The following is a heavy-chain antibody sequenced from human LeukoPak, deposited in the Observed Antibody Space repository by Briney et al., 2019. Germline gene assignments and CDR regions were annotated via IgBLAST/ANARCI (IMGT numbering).Heavy chain of an antibody. J-gene: IGHJ4*02. V-gene: IGHV4-30-4*01. CDR2: IYYSGIT. D-gene: IGHD3-10*01. CDR1: GGSISSGDYY. Sequence: SQTLSLTCTVSGGSISSGDYYWSWIRQPPGTGLEWIGYIYYSGITYYNPSLKSRVTISVDTSKNQFSLKLSSVTAADTAVYYCARARGYYLTYYFDYWGQGTLVTVSS. CDR3: ARARGYYLTYYFDY.